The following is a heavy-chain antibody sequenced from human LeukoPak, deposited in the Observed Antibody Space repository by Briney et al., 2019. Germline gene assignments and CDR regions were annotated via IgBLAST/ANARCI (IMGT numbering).Heavy chain of an antibody. CDR3: VRADMVRGVPFDY. CDR1: GYTFTGYY. V-gene: IGHV1-2*04. CDR2: INPNSGGT. J-gene: IGHJ4*02. Sequence: GASVKVSCKASGYTFTGYYMHWVRQAPGQGLEWMGWINPNSGGTNYAQKFQGWVTMTRDTSISTAYMELSRLRSDDTAVYYCVRADMVRGVPFDYWGQGTLVTVSS. D-gene: IGHD3-10*01.